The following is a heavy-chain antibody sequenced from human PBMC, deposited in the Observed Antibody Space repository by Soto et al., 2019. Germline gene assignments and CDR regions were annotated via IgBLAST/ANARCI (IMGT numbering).Heavy chain of an antibody. Sequence: EVQLVESGGGLVQPGGSLRLSCAASGFTLSGYAMDWVRQAPGKGLEYVSGISTNGVGTYYANSVQGRFTISRDNSKNTLYLQMGSLRPEDMAVYYCARRARPDFYYMDVWGKGTTVTVSS. J-gene: IGHJ6*03. CDR2: ISTNGVGT. V-gene: IGHV3-64*01. D-gene: IGHD6-6*01. CDR3: ARRARPDFYYMDV. CDR1: GFTLSGYA.